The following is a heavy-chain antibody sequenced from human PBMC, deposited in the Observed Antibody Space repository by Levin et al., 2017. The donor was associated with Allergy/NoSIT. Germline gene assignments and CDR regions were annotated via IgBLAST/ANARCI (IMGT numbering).Heavy chain of an antibody. J-gene: IGHJ6*02. CDR3: ARGHYGMDV. V-gene: IGHV3-11*05. Sequence: GESLKISCAISGFTFKDYYMSWIRQAPGKGLEWVSYISSNSRSTNYADSVKGRFTISRDNAKKSLYLEMNSLRAEDTAVYYCARGHYGMDVWGQGTTVTVSS. CDR1: GFTFKDYY. CDR2: ISSNSRST.